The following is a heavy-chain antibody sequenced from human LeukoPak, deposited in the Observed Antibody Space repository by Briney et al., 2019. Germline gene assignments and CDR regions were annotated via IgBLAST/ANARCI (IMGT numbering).Heavy chain of an antibody. CDR2: ISGSDGAT. CDR3: AKDMRGVVLVPRAYYFDS. D-gene: IGHD2-8*02. V-gene: IGHV3-23*01. CDR1: GFTFSAYG. J-gene: IGHJ4*02. Sequence: GGSLRLSCVGSGFTFSAYGMSWVRQAPGKGLESVSSISGSDGATSYADSVRGRFTISRDNSKNTLYLQMNSLRAEDTAVYYCAKDMRGVVLVPRAYYFDSWGQGTLVTVSS.